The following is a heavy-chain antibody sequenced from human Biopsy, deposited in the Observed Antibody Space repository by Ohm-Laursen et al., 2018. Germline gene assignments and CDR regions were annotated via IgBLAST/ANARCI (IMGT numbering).Heavy chain of an antibody. D-gene: IGHD2-2*01. CDR1: GGTYSGYY. CDR3: ARFIVPSLHCSNGVCPIRWFDP. J-gene: IGHJ5*02. CDR2: VHHDGRA. Sequence: SETLSLTCPVYGGTYSGYYWSWIRQPPGKGLEWIGEVHHDGRANYNPSLKSRVTISGDMSKNKFSVKLSGVTAADTAVYYCARFIVPSLHCSNGVCPIRWFDPWGQGTLVTVFS. V-gene: IGHV4-34*01.